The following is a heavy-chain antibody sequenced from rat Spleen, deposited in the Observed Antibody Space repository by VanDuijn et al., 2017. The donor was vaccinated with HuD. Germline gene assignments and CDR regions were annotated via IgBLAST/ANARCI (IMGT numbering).Heavy chain of an antibody. J-gene: IGHJ2*01. D-gene: IGHD1-12*02. V-gene: IGHV2-41*01. CDR2: IWNTGGT. CDR1: GFSLTSYN. Sequence: QVQLKESGPGLVQPSQTLSLTCTVAGFSLTSYNVHWVRQPPGKGLEWMGVIWNTGGTRYNSALKSRLSINRDTSKSQVFLKMNSLQTDDTAIYFCTGYDGTYYLYWGQGVMVTVSS. CDR3: TGYDGTYYLY.